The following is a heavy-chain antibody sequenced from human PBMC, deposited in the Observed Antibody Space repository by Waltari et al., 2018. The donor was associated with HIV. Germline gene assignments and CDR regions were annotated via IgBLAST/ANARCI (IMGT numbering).Heavy chain of an antibody. Sequence: QVQLVESGGGVVQPGRSLRLSCAASGFTFSSSGMHWVRQAPGKGLEWVAVRSYDGSNKYYADSVKGRFTISRDNSKNTLYLQMNSLRAEDTAVYYCAKDATVTTRRYFDYWGQGTLVTVSS. D-gene: IGHD4-4*01. CDR1: GFTFSSSG. CDR2: RSYDGSNK. J-gene: IGHJ4*02. V-gene: IGHV3-30*18. CDR3: AKDATVTTRRYFDY.